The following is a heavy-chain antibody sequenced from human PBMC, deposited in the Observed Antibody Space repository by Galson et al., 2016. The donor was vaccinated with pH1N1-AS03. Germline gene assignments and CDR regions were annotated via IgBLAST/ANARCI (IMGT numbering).Heavy chain of an antibody. D-gene: IGHD1-1*01. V-gene: IGHV3-23*01. CDR1: GFTFTDFA. CDR2: TSSSGGRT. Sequence: SLRLSCATSGFTFTDFAVSWVRQAPGRGLEWVSATSSSGGRTYYAESVKGRFTISRDYSKNTVDLQMNSLRAEDTAVYYCAKDRNDYRLHYFSGSDVWGQGTRSSSP. J-gene: IGHJ6*02. CDR3: AKDRNDYRLHYFSGSDV.